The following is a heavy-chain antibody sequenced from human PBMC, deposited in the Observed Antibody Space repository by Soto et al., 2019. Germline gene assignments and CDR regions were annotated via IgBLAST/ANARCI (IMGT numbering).Heavy chain of an antibody. CDR3: ARWNLVGPTIDAFDL. CDR2: IWYDASKE. V-gene: IGHV3-33*01. Sequence: QVQLVESGGGVVQPGTSLRLSCAASGFTFSSYGMHWVRQAPGKGLEWLAIIWYDASKENYADSVKGRFTISRDNSRNTLYLQMDSLRAEDTAVYYCARWNLVGPTIDAFDLWGQGTMVTVSS. J-gene: IGHJ3*01. D-gene: IGHD1-26*01. CDR1: GFTFSSYG.